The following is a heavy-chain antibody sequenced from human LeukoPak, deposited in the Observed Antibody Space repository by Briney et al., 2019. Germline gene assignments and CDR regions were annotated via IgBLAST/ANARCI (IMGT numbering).Heavy chain of an antibody. V-gene: IGHV3-23*01. CDR1: GFAFSNYA. CDR3: AKRKMGSYYDIPLYFDY. J-gene: IGHJ4*02. CDR2: INDNGSTR. D-gene: IGHD3-9*01. Sequence: GGSLRLSCGASGFAFSNYAMSWVRQAPGKGLEWVSGINDNGSTRFYAASVKGRFTSSRDNPKNTLYLQMNGLRVEDTAVYYCAKRKMGSYYDIPLYFDYWGQGTLVTVSS.